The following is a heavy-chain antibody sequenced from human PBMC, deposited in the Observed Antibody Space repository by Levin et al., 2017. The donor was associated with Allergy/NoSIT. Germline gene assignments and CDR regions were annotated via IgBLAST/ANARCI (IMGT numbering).Heavy chain of an antibody. D-gene: IGHD2-2*01. CDR1: GGSISSTSYY. V-gene: IGHV4-39*01. Sequence: SETLSLTCTVSGGSISSTSYYWGWIRQPPGKGLEWIGSIYYSGSAYYNPSLKSRVTISVDTSKNQFSLKLSSVTAADTAVYYCARHIGLLSVLLNWFDPWGQGTLVTVSS. J-gene: IGHJ5*02. CDR2: IYYSGSA. CDR3: ARHIGLLSVLLNWFDP.